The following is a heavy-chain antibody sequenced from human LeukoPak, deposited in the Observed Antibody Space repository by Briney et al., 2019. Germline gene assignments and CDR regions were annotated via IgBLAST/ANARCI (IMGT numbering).Heavy chain of an antibody. CDR3: TRGGATSSWYWFF. J-gene: IGHJ4*02. CDR1: GFTFSSHW. CDR2: INKDGSEQ. Sequence: PGGSLRLSCAASGFTFSSHWMTWVRQAPGKGPEWVASINKDGSEQYYVDSVKGRFTISRDNAKNSLSQQVSSLRAEDTAVYYCTRGGATSSWYWFFWGQGTLVTVSS. V-gene: IGHV3-7*01. D-gene: IGHD6-13*01.